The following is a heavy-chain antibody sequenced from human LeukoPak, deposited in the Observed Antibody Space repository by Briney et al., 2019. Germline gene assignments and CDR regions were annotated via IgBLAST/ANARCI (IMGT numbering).Heavy chain of an antibody. Sequence: SETLSLTCTVSGASISSGGFYWSWIRQHPGKGLEWIGHIYYSGSTYYNPSLKSRVSISVDTSKNQFSLKLSSVTAADTAVYYCARGNSSFNYYYYGMDVWGQGTTVTVSS. D-gene: IGHD6-6*01. V-gene: IGHV4-31*03. CDR2: IYYSGST. J-gene: IGHJ6*02. CDR1: GASISSGGFY. CDR3: ARGNSSFNYYYYGMDV.